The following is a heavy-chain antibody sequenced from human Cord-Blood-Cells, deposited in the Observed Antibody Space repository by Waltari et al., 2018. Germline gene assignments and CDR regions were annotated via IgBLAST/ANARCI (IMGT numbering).Heavy chain of an antibody. CDR2: RKQDGSGK. CDR1: GFTFSSYW. CDR3: ARERVVIDY. D-gene: IGHD3-22*01. Sequence: EVQLVESGGGLVQPGGSLRLSCAASGFTFSSYWMSWVRQAPGKGLEWVANRKQDGSGKYYVDSGKGRFTSSRDNAKNSLYLQMNSLRAGDTAVYYCARERVVIDYWGQGTLVTVSS. J-gene: IGHJ4*02. V-gene: IGHV3-7*01.